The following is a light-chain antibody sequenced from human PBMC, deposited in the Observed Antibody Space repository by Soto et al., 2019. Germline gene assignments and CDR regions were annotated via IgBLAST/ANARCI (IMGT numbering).Light chain of an antibody. J-gene: IGLJ3*02. V-gene: IGLV2-14*01. Sequence: QSVLTQPASVSGSPGQSITISCTGTDSDIGAYDYVSWYQQHPGKAPKLMIYDVSNRPSGVSNRFSGAKSANTASLTISGLQAEDEADYYCSSYTTISTWVFGGGTQLTVL. CDR2: DVS. CDR3: SSYTTISTWV. CDR1: DSDIGAYDY.